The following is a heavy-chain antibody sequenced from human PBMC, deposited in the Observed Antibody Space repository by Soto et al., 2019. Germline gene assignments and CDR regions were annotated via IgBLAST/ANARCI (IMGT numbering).Heavy chain of an antibody. V-gene: IGHV5-10-1*01. CDR2: NDPSDSYT. D-gene: IGHD3-16*01. Sequence: GESLKISCNGSGYSFTTYWISWVRQMPGKGLEWMGRNDPSDSYTNYSPSFQGHVTFSADTSISTAYLQWTSLKASDTAMYYCARSIRGYYGMDVWGQGTTVTVSS. CDR3: ARSIRGYYGMDV. CDR1: GYSFTTYW. J-gene: IGHJ6*02.